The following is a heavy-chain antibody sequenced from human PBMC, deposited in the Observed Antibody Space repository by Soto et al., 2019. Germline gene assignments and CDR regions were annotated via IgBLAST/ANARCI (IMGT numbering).Heavy chain of an antibody. CDR1: GFTFSSYW. CDR3: ARGGSESYFQVLYYHYYMDV. CDR2: IKQDGSEK. J-gene: IGHJ6*03. D-gene: IGHD3-10*01. V-gene: IGHV3-7*01. Sequence: GGSLRLSCAASGFTFSSYWMSWVRQAPGKGLEWVANIKQDGSEKYYGDSVKGRFTISRDNAKNSLYLQMNSLRAEDTAVYYCARGGSESYFQVLYYHYYMDVWGKGTTVTVSS.